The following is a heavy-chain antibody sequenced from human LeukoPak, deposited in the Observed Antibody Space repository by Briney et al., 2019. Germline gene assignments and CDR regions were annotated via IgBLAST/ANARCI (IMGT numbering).Heavy chain of an antibody. CDR3: ASDRILWFGDLVNAFDI. CDR2: IYHSGSA. Sequence: KPSETLSLTCTVSGYFMTSGYYWAWIRQTPGEGLEWIGSIYHSGSAYYSPSLKSRVSMSVDTSKNQFSLKLTSVTAADTAVYYCASDRILWFGDLVNAFDIWGRGTMVTVSS. J-gene: IGHJ3*02. CDR1: GYFMTSGYY. V-gene: IGHV4-38-2*02. D-gene: IGHD3-10*01.